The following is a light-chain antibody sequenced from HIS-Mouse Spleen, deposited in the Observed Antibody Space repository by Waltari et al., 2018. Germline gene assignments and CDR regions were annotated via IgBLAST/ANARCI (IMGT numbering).Light chain of an antibody. CDR3: QQYNSPFT. J-gene: IGKJ3*01. Sequence: DIQMTQSPSTLSASVGDRVTITCRASQSISSWLAWYQQKPGKAPKLLIYKASSLESGVPSRFSGIGSVTEFTLTISSLQPDDFATYYCQQYNSPFTFGPGTKVDIK. V-gene: IGKV1-5*03. CDR2: KAS. CDR1: QSISSW.